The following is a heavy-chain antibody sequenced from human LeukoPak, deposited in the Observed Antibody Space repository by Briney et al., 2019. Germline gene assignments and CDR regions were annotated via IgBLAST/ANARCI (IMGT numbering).Heavy chain of an antibody. CDR1: GFTFSSYG. CDR3: ANNYDILTGYREGYFDY. J-gene: IGHJ4*02. D-gene: IGHD3-9*01. CDR2: ISYDGSNK. V-gene: IGHV3-30*18. Sequence: GGSLRLSCAASGFTFSSYGMHWVRQAPGKGLEWVAVISYDGSNKYYADSVKGRFTISRDNSKNTLYLQMNSLRAEDTAVYYCANNYDILTGYREGYFDYWGQGTLVTVSS.